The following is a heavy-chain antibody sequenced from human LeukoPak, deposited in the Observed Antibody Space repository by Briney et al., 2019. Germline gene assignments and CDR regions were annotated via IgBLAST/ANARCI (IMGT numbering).Heavy chain of an antibody. D-gene: IGHD2-2*01. J-gene: IGHJ5*02. V-gene: IGHV5-51*01. CDR1: GYIFTSYW. Sequence: GESLKISCKGSGYIFTSYWIGWVRQMPGKGLEWMGIIYPGDSDTRYSPSFQGQVTISADKSISTAYLQWSSLKASDTAMYYCARGRHLVVPAAKNWFDPWGQGTLVTVSS. CDR2: IYPGDSDT. CDR3: ARGRHLVVPAAKNWFDP.